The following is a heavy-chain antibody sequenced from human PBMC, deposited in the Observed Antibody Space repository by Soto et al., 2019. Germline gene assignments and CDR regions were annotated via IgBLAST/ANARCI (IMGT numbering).Heavy chain of an antibody. CDR2: LSGSGGTT. J-gene: IGHJ4*02. Sequence: GGSLRLSCSPSGFTFSTYAMNWVRKAPGKGLEWVSALSGSGGTTYYADSVRGRFTISRDNSKKTLVLQMSSLRAEDTALYYCAKQRAGYGSGSDTFYFDFWGQGTLVTVSS. CDR1: GFTFSTYA. CDR3: AKQRAGYGSGSDTFYFDF. D-gene: IGHD3-10*01. V-gene: IGHV3-23*01.